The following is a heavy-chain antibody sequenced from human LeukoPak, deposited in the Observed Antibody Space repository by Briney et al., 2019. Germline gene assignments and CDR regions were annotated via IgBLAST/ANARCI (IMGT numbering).Heavy chain of an antibody. CDR3: ARWGSGSYYASFDY. V-gene: IGHV4-4*07. CDR1: GGSINNYY. D-gene: IGHD3-10*01. Sequence: PSETLSLTCPVSGGSINNYYWSWIRQPAGKGLEWIGRIYTSGSTNYNPSLKSRVTMSVDTSKNQFSLKLSSVTAADTAVYYCARWGSGSYYASFDYWGQGTLVTVSS. CDR2: IYTSGST. J-gene: IGHJ4*02.